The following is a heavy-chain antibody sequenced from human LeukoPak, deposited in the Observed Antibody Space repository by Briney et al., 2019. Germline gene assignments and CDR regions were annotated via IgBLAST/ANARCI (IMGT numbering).Heavy chain of an antibody. D-gene: IGHD6-19*01. J-gene: IGHJ4*02. Sequence: GGSLRLSCAASGFTFSTYNMNWVRQAPGKGLEWVSFISSGSRIIYYADSVKGRFTVSRDNSKNTLYLQMNSLRAEDTAVYYCARDSSGSCFDYWGQGTLVTVSS. CDR3: ARDSSGSCFDY. CDR1: GFTFSTYN. V-gene: IGHV3-48*01. CDR2: ISSGSRII.